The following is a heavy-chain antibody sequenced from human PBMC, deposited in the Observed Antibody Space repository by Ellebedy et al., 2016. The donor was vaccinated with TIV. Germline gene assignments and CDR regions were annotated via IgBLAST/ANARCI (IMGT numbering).Heavy chain of an antibody. V-gene: IGHV3-33*01. CDR1: GFVFNNCA. J-gene: IGHJ4*02. D-gene: IGHD1-1*01. CDR2: IWYDGRNK. CDR3: ARGGDGHHPQQLDY. Sequence: GESLKISCTASGFVFNNCAMHWVRQAPGKGLEWVAMIWYDGRNKAYGDSLKGRFSVSRDNSENTLYLQMNRLRTEDTAVYYCARGGDGHHPQQLDYWGQGTLVTVSS.